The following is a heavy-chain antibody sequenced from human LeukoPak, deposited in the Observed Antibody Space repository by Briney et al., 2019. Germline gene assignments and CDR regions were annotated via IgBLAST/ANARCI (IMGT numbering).Heavy chain of an antibody. D-gene: IGHD2-2*01. CDR3: ARLVVPAAATPYFDY. Sequence: GESLKISCKGSGSGFTSYWIGGGGRVPGKGLEGRGIIYPGDSDTRYSPSFQGQVTISADKSISTAYLQWSSLKASDTAMYYCARLVVPAAATPYFDYWGQGTLVTVSS. J-gene: IGHJ4*02. CDR1: GSGFTSYW. V-gene: IGHV5-51*01. CDR2: IYPGDSDT.